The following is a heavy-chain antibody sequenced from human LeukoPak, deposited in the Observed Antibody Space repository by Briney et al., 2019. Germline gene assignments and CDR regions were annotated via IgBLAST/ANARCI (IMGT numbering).Heavy chain of an antibody. CDR1: GFTFSSYA. CDR3: AKAPKGSGYRPSVY. CDR2: ISGRGGST. V-gene: IGHV3-23*01. Sequence: GGSLRLSCAASGFTFSSYAMSWVRQAPGKWLEWVSAISGRGGSTYYADSVKGRLTISRDNSKNTLYQQMNSLRAEDTAVYYCAKAPKGSGYRPSVYWGQGTLVTVSS. D-gene: IGHD3-3*01. J-gene: IGHJ4*02.